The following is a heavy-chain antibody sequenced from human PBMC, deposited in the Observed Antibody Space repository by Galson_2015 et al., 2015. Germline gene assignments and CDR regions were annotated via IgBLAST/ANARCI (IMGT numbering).Heavy chain of an antibody. D-gene: IGHD2-15*01. CDR2: IYPGDSDT. J-gene: IGHJ4*02. V-gene: IGHV5-51*01. Sequence: QSGAEVKKPGESLKISCKGSGYSFTSYWIGWVRQMPGKGLEWMGIIYPGDSDTRYSPSFQGQVTISADKSISTAYLQWSSLKASDTAMYYCARHPQRDCSGGSCLLAPFDYSGQGTLVTVSS. CDR3: ARHPQRDCSGGSCLLAPFDY. CDR1: GYSFTSYW.